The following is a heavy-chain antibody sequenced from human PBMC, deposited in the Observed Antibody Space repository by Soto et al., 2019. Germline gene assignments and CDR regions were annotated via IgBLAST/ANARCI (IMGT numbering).Heavy chain of an antibody. Sequence: EVQLVESGGDSVQPGGSLRLSCAASGFPFSSYWMHWVRHTPGKGLEWVSRISGDGTTIYYADSVTGRFTVSRDNVKNTLSLQMGGLGAEDTAVYYFAVGYYVVLPSYYNDPLGQGSLGPVSS. J-gene: IGHJ5*02. CDR1: GFPFSSYW. CDR3: AVGYYVVLPSYYNDP. D-gene: IGHD3-9*01. CDR2: ISGDGTTI. V-gene: IGHV3-74*01.